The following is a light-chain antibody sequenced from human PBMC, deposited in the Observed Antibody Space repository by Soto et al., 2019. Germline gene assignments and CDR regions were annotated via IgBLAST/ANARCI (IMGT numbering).Light chain of an antibody. J-gene: IGLJ3*02. Sequence: VPRLSASASGTPGQRFTMSCSGSKSNIGGNSVSWYQQLPGTVPKLLIYGSNERPLGVPDRFYGSKSGTSASLAISRLQSEDEAHYYCAVWDDGLDAWVFGGGTKVTV. V-gene: IGLV1-44*01. CDR2: GSN. CDR3: AVWDDGLDAWV. CDR1: KSNIGGNS.